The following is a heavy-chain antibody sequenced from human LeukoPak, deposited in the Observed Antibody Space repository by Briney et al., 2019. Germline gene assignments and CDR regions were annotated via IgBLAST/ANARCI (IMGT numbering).Heavy chain of an antibody. CDR2: IGTGDDT. Sequence: GGSLRLSCAASGFTFSTYDMHWVRQVTGKGLEWVSAIGTGDDTYYLGSVTGRFTISRENAKNVLYLQMSSLRAEDTAVYYCAREIRETVVTRHYYYGIDVWGQGATVTVSS. CDR1: GFTFSTYD. D-gene: IGHD2-15*01. J-gene: IGHJ6*02. CDR3: AREIRETVVTRHYYYGIDV. V-gene: IGHV3-13*01.